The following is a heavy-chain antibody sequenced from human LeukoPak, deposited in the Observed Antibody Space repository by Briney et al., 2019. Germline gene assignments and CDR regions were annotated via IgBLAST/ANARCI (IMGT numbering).Heavy chain of an antibody. Sequence: GGSLRLSCAASGFTFSNYAMSWVRQAPGKGLEWVSAIRGSGGSTYYADSVKGRFTISRDNSKNTLYLQMNSLRAEDTAVYYCARGIVVVVAATGGAFDIWGQGTMVTVSS. V-gene: IGHV3-23*01. CDR1: GFTFSNYA. J-gene: IGHJ3*02. CDR2: IRGSGGST. CDR3: ARGIVVVVAATGGAFDI. D-gene: IGHD2-15*01.